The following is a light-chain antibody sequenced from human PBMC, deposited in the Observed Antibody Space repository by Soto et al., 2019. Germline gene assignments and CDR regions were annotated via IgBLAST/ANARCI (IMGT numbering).Light chain of an antibody. CDR3: QQRGNSPQT. V-gene: IGKV3-11*01. CDR1: QSVSSY. CDR2: DAS. Sequence: EIVLTQSPATLSLSPGERATLSCRASQSVSSYLAWYQQKPGQAPRLLIYDASNRATGIPARFSGSGSGTDFTLTIISLEREDFAVYYCQQRGNSPQTFGQGTKVDIK. J-gene: IGKJ1*01.